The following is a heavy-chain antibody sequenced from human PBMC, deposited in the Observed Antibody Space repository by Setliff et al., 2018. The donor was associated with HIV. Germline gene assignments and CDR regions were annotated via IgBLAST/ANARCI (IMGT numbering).Heavy chain of an antibody. V-gene: IGHV4-38-2*02. J-gene: IGHJ5*02. CDR3: ARDAPTVYANGWFDP. D-gene: IGHD2-8*01. CDR1: GYSISSGYY. Sequence: SETLSLTCTVSGYSISSGYYWGWIRQPPGKGLEWIGSIYHSGSTYYNPSLKSRVTISVDTSKNQFSLKLSSVTAADTAVYYCARDAPTVYANGWFDPWGQGTLVTVSS. CDR2: IYHSGST.